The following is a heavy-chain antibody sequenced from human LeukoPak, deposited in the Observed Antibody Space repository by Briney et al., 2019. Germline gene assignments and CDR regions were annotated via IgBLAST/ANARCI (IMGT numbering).Heavy chain of an antibody. CDR1: GFTFSNVW. D-gene: IGHD6-13*01. Sequence: KSGGSLRLSCAASGFTFSNVWMSWVRQAPGKGLEWVSYISSSGSTIYYADSVKGRFTISRDNAKNSLYLQMNSLRAEDTAVYYCAKVGSSWPGGPSGLWGQGTLVTVSS. J-gene: IGHJ4*02. V-gene: IGHV3-11*01. CDR2: ISSSGSTI. CDR3: AKVGSSWPGGPSGL.